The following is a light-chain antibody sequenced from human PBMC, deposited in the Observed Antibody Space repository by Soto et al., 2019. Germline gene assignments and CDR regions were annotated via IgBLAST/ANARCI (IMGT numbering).Light chain of an antibody. J-gene: IGKJ1*01. CDR1: RSLLHSNGYNY. Sequence: DSVMTRYRLSVPVTPGEPSSISCSSSRSLLHSNGYNYVDWYLQKPGQSPHFLIYSGSNRASGVPDRFSGSGSGTDFTLKISRVEAEDVGVYYCMQALQTPWTFGQGTKVDIK. CDR2: SGS. V-gene: IGKV2-28*01. CDR3: MQALQTPWT.